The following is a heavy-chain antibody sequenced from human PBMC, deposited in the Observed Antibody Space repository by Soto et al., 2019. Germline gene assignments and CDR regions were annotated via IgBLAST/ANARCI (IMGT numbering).Heavy chain of an antibody. CDR2: IILALGTP. V-gene: IGHV1-69*01. D-gene: IGHD2-8*01. Sequence: QVLLVQSGAEMKKPGSSVSVSCRASGDSFTNYAFTWVRQAPGQGPEWLGGIILALGTPHYSQRFQGRLTITADESSSTVYMELGSLRLDDTAVYYCGRYCTNTKCRGGYYLDLWGQGTLLTVSS. CDR3: GRYCTNTKCRGGYYLDL. J-gene: IGHJ5*02. CDR1: GDSFTNYA.